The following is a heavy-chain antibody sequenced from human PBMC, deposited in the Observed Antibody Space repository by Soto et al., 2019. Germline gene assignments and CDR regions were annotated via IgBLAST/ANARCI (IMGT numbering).Heavy chain of an antibody. V-gene: IGHV1-18*01. CDR2: ISAHNGNT. CDR3: AREPNYFDY. J-gene: IGHJ4*02. Sequence: QVQLEQSGADVKKPGAPVKVFCNASGYTFPSYGISWVRQAPGQGLEWMGWISAHNGNTKYAQKLQGRVTMTTDTSTSTAYMELRSLRSDDTAVYYCAREPNYFDYWGQGTLVTVSS. CDR1: GYTFPSYG.